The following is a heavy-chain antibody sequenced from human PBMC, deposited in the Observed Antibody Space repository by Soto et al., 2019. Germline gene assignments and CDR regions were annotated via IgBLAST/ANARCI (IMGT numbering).Heavy chain of an antibody. CDR2: VSAYNGNT. Sequence: GASVKVSCKASGYTFTSYGISWVRQAPGQGLEWMGWVSAYNGNTNYAQKLQGRVTMTTDTSTSTAYMELRNLRSDDTAVYYCARDNILTGYYEYTDMYYFDYWGQGTLVTVSS. D-gene: IGHD3-9*01. CDR1: GYTFTSYG. V-gene: IGHV1-18*01. J-gene: IGHJ4*02. CDR3: ARDNILTGYYEYTDMYYFDY.